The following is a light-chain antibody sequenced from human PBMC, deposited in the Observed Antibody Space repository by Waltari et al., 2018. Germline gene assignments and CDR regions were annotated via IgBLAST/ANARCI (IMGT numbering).Light chain of an antibody. V-gene: IGKV1-5*01. J-gene: IGKJ1*01. Sequence: DIQMTQSPSTLSASVGDRVTITCRASQSIRAWLAWYQQKPGKAPKLLIYDASNLESGVPSRFSGSGYGTEFTLTISSLQPDDFATYYCQHYNSYSCTFGQGTKVEIK. CDR1: QSIRAW. CDR2: DAS. CDR3: QHYNSYSCT.